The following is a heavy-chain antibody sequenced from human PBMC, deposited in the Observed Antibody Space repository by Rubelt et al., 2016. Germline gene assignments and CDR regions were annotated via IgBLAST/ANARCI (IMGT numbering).Heavy chain of an antibody. J-gene: IGHJ4*02. CDR3: ARGGDYGDY. V-gene: IGHV3-53*04. Sequence: ELQLVESGGGLVQPGGSLRLSCAASGFTVSINYIPWVRQAPGKGLEWVSVLYSGGTTFYADSVKGRFTIAGHNSNNTVYLQMNSLRAEDTAVYYCARGGDYGDYWGQGTLVTVSS. CDR1: GFTVSINY. CDR2: LYSGGTT.